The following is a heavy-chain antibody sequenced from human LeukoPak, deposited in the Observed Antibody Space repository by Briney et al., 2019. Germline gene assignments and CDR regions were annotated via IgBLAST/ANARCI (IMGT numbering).Heavy chain of an antibody. Sequence: GASVKVSCKASGGTFSSYAISWVRQAPGQGLAWMGGIIPIFGTANYAQKFQGRVTITADESTSTAYMELSSLRSEDTAVYYCARNLECRKYSSSSCYYYYMDVWGKGTTVTVSS. V-gene: IGHV1-69*13. CDR3: ARNLECRKYSSSSCYYYYMDV. CDR2: IIPIFGTA. J-gene: IGHJ6*03. CDR1: GGTFSSYA. D-gene: IGHD6-6*01.